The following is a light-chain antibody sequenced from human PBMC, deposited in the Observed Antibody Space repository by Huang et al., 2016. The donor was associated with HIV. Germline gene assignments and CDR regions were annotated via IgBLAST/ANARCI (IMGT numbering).Light chain of an antibody. CDR3: QQYHNWPPYT. J-gene: IGKJ2*01. CDR2: GAS. Sequence: EILLTQSPATLSVSPGERVTLSCRASKSISHNLAWYQQKPGQAPRPLIYGASTRATAIPARFSGSASGTEFTLTISSLQSEDFAVYYCQQYHNWPPYTFGQGTKLEI. CDR1: KSISHN. V-gene: IGKV3-15*01.